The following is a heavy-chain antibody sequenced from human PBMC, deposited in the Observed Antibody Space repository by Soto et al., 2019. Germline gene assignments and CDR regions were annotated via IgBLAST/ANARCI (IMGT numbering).Heavy chain of an antibody. J-gene: IGHJ4*02. CDR2: IYYSGST. V-gene: IGHV4-59*01. CDR3: ARALQRSSSSWYDY. D-gene: IGHD6-13*01. Sequence: SETLSLTCTVSGGSISSYYWSWIRQPPGKGLEWIGYIYYSGSTNYNPTLKSRVTISVDTSKNQFSLKLSSVTAADTAVYYCARALQRSSSSWYDYWGQGTLVTVSS. CDR1: GGSISSYY.